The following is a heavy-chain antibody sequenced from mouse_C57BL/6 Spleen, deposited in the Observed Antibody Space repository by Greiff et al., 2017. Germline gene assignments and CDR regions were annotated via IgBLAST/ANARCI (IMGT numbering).Heavy chain of an antibody. D-gene: IGHD1-1*01. V-gene: IGHV6-3*01. Sequence: EVKLMESGGGLVQPGGSMKLSCVASGFTFSNYWMNWVRQSPEKGLEWVAQIRLKSDNYATHYAESVKGRFTISRDESKSSVYLQMNHLRAEDTGIYYCTSTVGPYGSFDVWGTGTTGTVSS. J-gene: IGHJ1*03. CDR3: TSTVGPYGSFDV. CDR1: GFTFSNYW. CDR2: IRLKSDNYAT.